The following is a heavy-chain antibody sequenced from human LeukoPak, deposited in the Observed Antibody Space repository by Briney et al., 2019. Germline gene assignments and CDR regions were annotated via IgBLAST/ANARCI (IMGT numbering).Heavy chain of an antibody. J-gene: IGHJ4*02. V-gene: IGHV2-70*01. CDR2: NDWDGDK. Sequence: ESGPTLVNPTQTLTLVCTLSGFSLSTSGMCVSWIRQPPRKALERLAPNDWDGDKYYNTSLKTRLTISKDTSKNQVVLIVTDMDPVDTATYYCARIFGSRYYFDNWGQGTLVTVSS. D-gene: IGHD3-3*01. CDR1: GFSLSTSGMC. CDR3: ARIFGSRYYFDN.